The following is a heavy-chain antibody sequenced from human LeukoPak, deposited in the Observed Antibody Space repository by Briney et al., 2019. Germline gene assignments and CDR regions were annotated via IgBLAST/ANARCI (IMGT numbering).Heavy chain of an antibody. J-gene: IGHJ4*02. D-gene: IGHD3-10*01. CDR2: INPNSGGT. CDR3: GGGGGVRGVYDY. V-gene: IGHV1-2*02. Sequence: GASVKVSCKASGYTFTAYYIHWVRQAPGQGLEWMGWINPNSGGTNYAQKFQGRVTVTRDTSISTAYIELSRLTSDDTAVYYCGGGGGVRGVYDYWGQGTLVTVSS. CDR1: GYTFTAYY.